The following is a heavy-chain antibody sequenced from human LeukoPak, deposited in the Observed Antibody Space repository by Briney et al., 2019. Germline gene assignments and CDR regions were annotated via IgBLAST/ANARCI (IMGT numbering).Heavy chain of an antibody. CDR2: ISYDGSNK. D-gene: IGHD3-9*01. CDR1: GFTCSSYE. J-gene: IGHJ6*03. Sequence: GGSLRLSCAASGFTCSSYEMNWVRQAPGKGLEWVAVISYDGSNKYYADSVKGRFTISRDNSKNTLYLQMNSLRAEDTAVYYCARSGDILTGYYFMDVWGKGTTVTVSS. V-gene: IGHV3-30*04. CDR3: ARSGDILTGYYFMDV.